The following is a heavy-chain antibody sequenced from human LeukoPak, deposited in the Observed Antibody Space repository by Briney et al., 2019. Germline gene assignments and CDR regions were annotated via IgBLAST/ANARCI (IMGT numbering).Heavy chain of an antibody. V-gene: IGHV4-39*01. Sequence: SETLSFTGTVPGGSISSSSYYWGWIRQPPGKGLEWIGSIYYSGSTYYNPSLKSRVTISVDTSKNQFSLKLSSVTAADTAVYHCARIFSDFSEYYFDYWGQGTLVTVSS. D-gene: IGHD1-14*01. CDR2: IYYSGST. CDR1: GGSISSSSYY. J-gene: IGHJ4*02. CDR3: ARIFSDFSEYYFDY.